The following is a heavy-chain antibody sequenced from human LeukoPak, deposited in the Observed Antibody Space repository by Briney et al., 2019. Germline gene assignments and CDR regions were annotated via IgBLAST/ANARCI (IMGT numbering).Heavy chain of an antibody. D-gene: IGHD3-9*01. CDR3: ARGGGGYYDILTGLIDY. V-gene: IGHV3-53*01. CDR2: FYRGDST. J-gene: IGHJ4*02. CDR1: GFTVSSSY. Sequence: GGSLRLSCAASGFTVSSSYMYWVRQAPGKGLEWVSFFYRGDSTYYAESVRGRFTIPRDNSKNTLYLLMNSLIPEDTAVYYCARGGGGYYDILTGLIDYWGQGTLVTVSS.